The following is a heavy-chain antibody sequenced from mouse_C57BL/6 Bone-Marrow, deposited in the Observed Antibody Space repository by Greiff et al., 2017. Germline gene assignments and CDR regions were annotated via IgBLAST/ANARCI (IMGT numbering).Heavy chain of an antibody. D-gene: IGHD2-4*01. J-gene: IGHJ1*03. CDR2: ISYSGST. Sequence: EVKLQESGPGMVKPSQSLSLTCTVTGYSITSGYDWHWIRHFPGNKLEWMGYISYSGSTNYNPSLKSRISITHATSKNHFFLKLNSVTTEDTATYYCARGEIYDYDRYFDVWGTGTTVTVSS. CDR1: GYSITSGYD. CDR3: ARGEIYDYDRYFDV. V-gene: IGHV3-1*01.